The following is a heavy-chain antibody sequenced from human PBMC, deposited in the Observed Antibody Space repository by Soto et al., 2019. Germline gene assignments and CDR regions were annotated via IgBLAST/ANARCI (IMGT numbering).Heavy chain of an antibody. CDR2: IYWDDDK. V-gene: IGHV2-5*02. CDR3: ACLTCCGGRCYWFTFSGMDV. D-gene: IGHD2-15*01. J-gene: IGHJ6*02. Sequence: QITLKESGPTLVKPTQTLTLTCTFSGFSLSTSGVGVAWIRQPPGKALEWLALIYWDDDKRYRPSLESRLTITMDTSKNQVVLTMPNMDSVDTATYYCACLTCCGGRCYWFTFSGMDVWGQGPTVTVSS. CDR1: GFSLSTSGVG.